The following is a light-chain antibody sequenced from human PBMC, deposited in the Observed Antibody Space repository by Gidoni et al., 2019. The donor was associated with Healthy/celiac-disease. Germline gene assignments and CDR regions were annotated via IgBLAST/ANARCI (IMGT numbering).Light chain of an antibody. V-gene: IGKV3-15*01. CDR1: QSVSSN. CDR3: QQYNNWPPWT. CDR2: GAS. Sequence: DIVMTQSPATLPVSPGERATISCRASQSVSSNLAWYQQKPGQAPRLLIYGASTRATGIPARFSGSGSGTEFTLTISSLQSEDFAVYYCQQYNNWPPWTFGQGTKVEIK. J-gene: IGKJ1*01.